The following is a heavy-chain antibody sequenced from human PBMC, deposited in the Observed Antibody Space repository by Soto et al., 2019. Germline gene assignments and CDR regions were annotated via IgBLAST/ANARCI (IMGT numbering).Heavy chain of an antibody. CDR2: INPSGGST. CDR1: GYTFTSYY. CDR3: AREHGAYGGNSHYYYGMDV. V-gene: IGHV1-46*01. D-gene: IGHD2-21*01. J-gene: IGHJ6*02. Sequence: ASVKVSCKASGYTFTSYYMHWVRQAPGQGLEWMGIINPSGGSTSYAQKFQGRVTMTRDTSTSTVYMELSSLRSEDTAVYYCAREHGAYGGNSHYYYGMDVWGQGTTVT.